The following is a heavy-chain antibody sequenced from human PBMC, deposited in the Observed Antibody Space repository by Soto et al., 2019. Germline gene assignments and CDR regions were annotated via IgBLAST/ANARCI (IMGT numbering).Heavy chain of an antibody. CDR3: ARGGLGYGVRYDAFDI. CDR2: ISYDGSNK. CDR1: GFTFSSYA. D-gene: IGHD4-17*01. J-gene: IGHJ3*02. V-gene: IGHV3-30-3*01. Sequence: GGSLRLSCAASGFTFSSYAMHWVRQAPGKGLEWVAVISYDGSNKYYADSVKGRFTISRDNSKNTLYLKMNRQRAEETAVYYCARGGLGYGVRYDAFDIWGQGTMVTVSS.